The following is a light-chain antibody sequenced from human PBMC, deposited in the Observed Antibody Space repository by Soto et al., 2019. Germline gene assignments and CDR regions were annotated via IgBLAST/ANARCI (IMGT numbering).Light chain of an antibody. CDR2: RNN. CDR3: AAWDDTPDAQV. V-gene: IGLV1-47*01. Sequence: QSVLTQSPSASGTPGQRVTISCSGSRSNIGRNFAYWYQHVPGTAPRLLIQRNNERPPGVPDRFSGSKSGTSVSLAISWLRHDDEATYYCAAWDDTPDAQVFGGGTKVTVL. CDR1: RSNIGRNF. J-gene: IGLJ3*02.